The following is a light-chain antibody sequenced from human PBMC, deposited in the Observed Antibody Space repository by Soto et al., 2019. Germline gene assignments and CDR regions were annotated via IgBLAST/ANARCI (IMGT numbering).Light chain of an antibody. CDR3: SSYAGSGTWV. V-gene: IGLV2-8*01. CDR1: SSDVGRYNY. J-gene: IGLJ1*01. Sequence: QSALTQPPSASGSPGQSVTLSFTGTSSDVGRYNYVSWYQQHPNKAPKLIISEVYKRPSGVPARFSGSKSGNTASLTVSGLQADDEADYYCSSYAGSGTWVFGTGTKLTVL. CDR2: EVY.